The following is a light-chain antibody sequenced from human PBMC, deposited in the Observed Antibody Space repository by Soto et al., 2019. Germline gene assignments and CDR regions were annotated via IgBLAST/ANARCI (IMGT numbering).Light chain of an antibody. V-gene: IGKV1-39*01. CDR3: QQTYRTPLT. CDR1: QSISRY. J-gene: IGKJ4*01. CDR2: TAS. Sequence: DIQMTQSPSSLSASVGDRVTITCRASQSISRYLNWYQQKPGKAPNLLIYTASSLQSGVPSRFSGSGSGTDFALTISSLQPEDFATYYCQQTYRTPLTFGGGTMVEIK.